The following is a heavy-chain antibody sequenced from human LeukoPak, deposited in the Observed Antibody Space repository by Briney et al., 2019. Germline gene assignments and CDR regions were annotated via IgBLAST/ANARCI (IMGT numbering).Heavy chain of an antibody. CDR2: ISYDGSNK. CDR1: GFTFSSYA. Sequence: PGGSLRLSCAASGFTFSSYAMHWVRQAPGKRLEWVAVISYDGSNKYYADSVKGRFTISRDNSKNTLYLQMNSLRAEDTAVYYCARDVSLDFWGQGTLVTVSS. CDR3: ARDVSLDF. V-gene: IGHV3-30-3*01. J-gene: IGHJ4*02.